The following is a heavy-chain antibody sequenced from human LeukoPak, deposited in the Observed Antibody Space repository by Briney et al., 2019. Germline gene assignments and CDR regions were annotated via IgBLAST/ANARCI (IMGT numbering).Heavy chain of an antibody. Sequence: SQTLSLTCTVSGGSISSGDYYWSWIRQPPGKGLEWNGYIYYSGSTYYNPSLKSRVTISVDTSKNQFSLKLSSVTAADTAVYYCARDRVDTMVRGARYFDLWGRGTLVTVSS. CDR1: GGSISSGDYY. CDR3: ARDRVDTMVRGARYFDL. D-gene: IGHD3-10*01. V-gene: IGHV4-30-4*01. CDR2: IYYSGST. J-gene: IGHJ2*01.